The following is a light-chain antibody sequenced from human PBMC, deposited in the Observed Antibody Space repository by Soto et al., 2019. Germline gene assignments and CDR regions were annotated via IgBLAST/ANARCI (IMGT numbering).Light chain of an antibody. J-gene: IGKJ5*01. CDR3: QQYTGPPTT. Sequence: EIVLTQSPATLSLSPGEISTLSCSASQSVSSDLAWYQQKPGQAPRLLIYGASRRAAGIPDRFSGSGSGTDFTLTITRLEPEDSAVYFCQQYTGPPTTFGQGTRLEIK. V-gene: IGKV3-20*01. CDR2: GAS. CDR1: QSVSSD.